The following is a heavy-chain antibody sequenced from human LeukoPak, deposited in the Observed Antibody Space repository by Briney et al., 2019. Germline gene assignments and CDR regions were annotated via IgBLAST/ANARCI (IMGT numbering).Heavy chain of an antibody. CDR2: ISGDSSTT. J-gene: IGHJ4*02. Sequence: GGSLRLSCVASGFTTYAMNWVRQALGKGLECVSAISGDSSTTYYADSVKGRFTISRDNSKNTLYLQMNSLRAEDTAIYYCAKVYGGSSWYYFDYWGQGTLVTVPS. D-gene: IGHD6-13*01. CDR1: GFTTYA. V-gene: IGHV3-23*01. CDR3: AKVYGGSSWYYFDY.